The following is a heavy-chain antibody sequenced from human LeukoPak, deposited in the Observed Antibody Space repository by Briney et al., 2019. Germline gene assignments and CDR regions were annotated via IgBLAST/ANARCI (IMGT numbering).Heavy chain of an antibody. J-gene: IGHJ4*02. CDR2: INPNTDKT. D-gene: IGHD6-13*01. CDR3: ARGRPGLASAGIYDF. Sequence: VSVKVSCKASGYTFTSSDINWVRQAAGQGLEWMGWINPNTDKTGYARNFQGRVTMTKNISISTAYMEVSSLTYEDTTIYYCARGRPGLASAGIYDFWGQGTLITVSS. V-gene: IGHV1-8*01. CDR1: GYTFTSSD.